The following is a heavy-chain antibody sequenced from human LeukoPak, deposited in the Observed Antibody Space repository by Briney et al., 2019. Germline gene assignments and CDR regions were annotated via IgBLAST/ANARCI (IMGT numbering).Heavy chain of an antibody. CDR1: GGSISSGSYY. Sequence: SETLSLTCTVSGGSISSGSYYWSWIRQPPGKGLEWIGRIYTSGSTNYNPSLKSRVTISVDTSKNQFSLKLSSVTAADTAVYYCARDRAGLYYYYMDVWGKGTTVTVSS. CDR3: ARDRAGLYYYYMDV. CDR2: IYTSGST. J-gene: IGHJ6*03. V-gene: IGHV4-61*02.